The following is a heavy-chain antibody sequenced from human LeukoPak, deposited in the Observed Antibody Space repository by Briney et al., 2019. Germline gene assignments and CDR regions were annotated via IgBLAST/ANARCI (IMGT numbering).Heavy chain of an antibody. D-gene: IGHD3-10*02. Sequence: GGSLRLSCAASGFTFSSYAMTWVRQAPGKGLEWVAVISYDGSNKYYADSVKGRFTISRDNSKNTLYLQMNSLRAEDTAVYYCARDVRGVMQFDYWGQGTLVTVSS. V-gene: IGHV3-30*04. CDR2: ISYDGSNK. J-gene: IGHJ4*02. CDR1: GFTFSSYA. CDR3: ARDVRGVMQFDY.